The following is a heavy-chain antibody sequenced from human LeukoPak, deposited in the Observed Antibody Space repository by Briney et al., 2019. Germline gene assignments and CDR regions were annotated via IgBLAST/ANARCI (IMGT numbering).Heavy chain of an antibody. V-gene: IGHV3-7*01. CDR1: SFTFSDYS. Sequence: GGSLRLSCAASSFTFSDYSMSWVRQAPGRGLEWVANIKEDGSEEDYVDSVKGRFTISRDNAKNSMFLQLNSLTPEDTAVYYCARDLRAGGTWSYGVYFDLWGRGTLVTVSS. CDR3: ARDLRAGGTWSYGVYFDL. J-gene: IGHJ2*01. CDR2: IKEDGSEE. D-gene: IGHD4-17*01.